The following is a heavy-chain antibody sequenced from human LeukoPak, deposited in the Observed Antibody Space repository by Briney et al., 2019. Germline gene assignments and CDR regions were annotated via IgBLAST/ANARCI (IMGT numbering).Heavy chain of an antibody. D-gene: IGHD3-9*01. Sequence: GGSLRLSCAASGFTFSSYAMNWVRQAPGKGLEWVSGISGNGGTTFYADSVKGRFTISRDNAKNSLYLQMNSLRAEDTAVYYCARDRGPYFGGQGTLVTVSS. V-gene: IGHV3-23*01. J-gene: IGHJ4*02. CDR2: ISGNGGTT. CDR1: GFTFSSYA. CDR3: ARDRGPYF.